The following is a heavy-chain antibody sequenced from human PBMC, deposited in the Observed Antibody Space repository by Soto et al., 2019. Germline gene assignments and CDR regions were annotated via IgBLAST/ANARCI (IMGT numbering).Heavy chain of an antibody. Sequence: GPTLVNPTQTLTLTCTFSGFSLSTSGMCVSWIRQPPGKALEWLARIDWDDDKYYSTSLKTRLTISKDTSKNQVVLTMTNMDPVDTATYYCARIKTLEDFWSGYSAPYYMDVWGKGTTVTVSS. CDR2: IDWDDDK. CDR3: ARIKTLEDFWSGYSAPYYMDV. J-gene: IGHJ6*03. V-gene: IGHV2-70*11. CDR1: GFSLSTSGMC. D-gene: IGHD3-3*01.